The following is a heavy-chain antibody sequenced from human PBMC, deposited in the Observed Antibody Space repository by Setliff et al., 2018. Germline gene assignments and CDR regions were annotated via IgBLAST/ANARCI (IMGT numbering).Heavy chain of an antibody. CDR3: ARDNTMVGATDY. D-gene: IGHD1-26*01. J-gene: IGHJ4*02. Sequence: SETLSLTCTVSGGSISSRSYYWGWIRQPPGKGLEWIGSIYHSGSSYYNPSLRSRVTISVDTSKNQFSLMLTSVTAADTAVYYCARDNTMVGATDYWGLGTLVTVSS. CDR1: GGSISSRSYY. V-gene: IGHV4-39*07. CDR2: IYHSGSS.